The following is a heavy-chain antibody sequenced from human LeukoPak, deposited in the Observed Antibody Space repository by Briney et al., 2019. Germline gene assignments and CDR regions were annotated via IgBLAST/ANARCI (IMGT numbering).Heavy chain of an antibody. D-gene: IGHD6-19*01. CDR3: ARGVKIAVAGIYYFDY. Sequence: SVKVSCKASGGTFSSYAISWVRQAPGQGLEWMGGIIPIFGTANYAQKFQGRVTITADKSTSTAYMELSSLRSEDTAVYYCARGVKIAVAGIYYFDYWGQGTLVTVSS. CDR1: GGTFSSYA. J-gene: IGHJ4*02. CDR2: IIPIFGTA. V-gene: IGHV1-69*06.